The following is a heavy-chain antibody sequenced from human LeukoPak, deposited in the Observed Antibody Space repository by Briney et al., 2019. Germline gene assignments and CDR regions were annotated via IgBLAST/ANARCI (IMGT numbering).Heavy chain of an antibody. CDR1: GGSISSYY. J-gene: IGHJ4*02. D-gene: IGHD6-19*01. Sequence: SETLSLTCTVSGGSISSYYWSWIRQPPGKGLEWNGYIYYSGSTNYNSSLKSRVTISVDTSKNQFSLKLSSVTAADTAVYYCATVSGWAGTGDYWGQGTLVTVSS. CDR2: IYYSGST. CDR3: ATVSGWAGTGDY. V-gene: IGHV4-59*01.